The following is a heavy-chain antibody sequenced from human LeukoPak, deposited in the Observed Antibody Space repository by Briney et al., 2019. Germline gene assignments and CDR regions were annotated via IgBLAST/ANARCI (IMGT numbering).Heavy chain of an antibody. V-gene: IGHV3-30*03. CDR3: KEVDF. J-gene: IGHJ4*02. CDR1: GFTFSSYS. Sequence: LGGSLRLSCAASGFTFSSYSMNWVRQAPGKGLEWVAFISYDGSNKFYADSVKGRFTISRDNSKNTLYLQMNSLRAGDTAVYYCKEVDFWGQGTLVTVSS. CDR2: ISYDGSNK.